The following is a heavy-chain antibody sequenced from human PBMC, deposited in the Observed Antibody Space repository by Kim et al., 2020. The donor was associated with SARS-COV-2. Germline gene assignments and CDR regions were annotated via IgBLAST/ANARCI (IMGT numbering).Heavy chain of an antibody. J-gene: IGHJ6*02. V-gene: IGHV1-3*01. Sequence: ASVKVSCKASGYTFTSYAMHWVRQAPGQRLEWMGWFNAGNGNTKYSQKFQGRVTITRDTSASTAYMELSSLRSEDTAVYYCARDLSSGWYDYYYYYGMDVWGQGTTVTVSS. CDR1: GYTFTSYA. D-gene: IGHD6-19*01. CDR3: ARDLSSGWYDYYYYYGMDV. CDR2: FNAGNGNT.